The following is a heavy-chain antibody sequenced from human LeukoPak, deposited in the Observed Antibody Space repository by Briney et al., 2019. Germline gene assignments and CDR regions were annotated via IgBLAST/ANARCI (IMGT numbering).Heavy chain of an antibody. Sequence: RGSLRLSCAASGFTFSSYGMHWVRQAPGKGLEWVAVISYDGSNKYYADSVKGRFTISRDNSKNTLYLQMNSLRAEDTAVYYCARQLEGFDYWGQGTLVTVSS. J-gene: IGHJ4*02. CDR3: ARQLEGFDY. V-gene: IGHV3-30*03. D-gene: IGHD1-1*01. CDR2: ISYDGSNK. CDR1: GFTFSSYG.